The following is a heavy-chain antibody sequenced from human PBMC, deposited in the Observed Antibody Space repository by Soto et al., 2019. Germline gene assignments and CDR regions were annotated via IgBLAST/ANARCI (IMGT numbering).Heavy chain of an antibody. V-gene: IGHV4-30-2*01. Sequence: QVQLQESGSGLVKPSQTLSLTCAVSGGSISSGGYSWSWIQQPPGKGLEWIGYIYHTGSTYYNPSLKSRVTISMDTAKNQFSLKLNAVTAADTAVYYCFRGHDANNDWGQGNLVTVSS. CDR1: GGSISSGGYS. J-gene: IGHJ4*02. D-gene: IGHD1-1*01. CDR3: FRGHDANND. CDR2: IYHTGST.